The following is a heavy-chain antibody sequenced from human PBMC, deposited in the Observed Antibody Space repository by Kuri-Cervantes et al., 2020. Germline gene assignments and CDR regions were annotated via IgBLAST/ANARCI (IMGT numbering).Heavy chain of an antibody. CDR2: ISSSSSYI. J-gene: IGHJ3*02. Sequence: GGSLRLSCSAAGFTFSSYSMNWVRQAPGKGLEWVSSISSSSSYIYYADSVKGRFTISRDNAKNSLYLQMNSLRAEDTAVYYCARVSAAGPEAFNIWGQGTMVTVSS. D-gene: IGHD6-13*01. V-gene: IGHV3-21*03. CDR1: GFTFSSYS. CDR3: ARVSAAGPEAFNI.